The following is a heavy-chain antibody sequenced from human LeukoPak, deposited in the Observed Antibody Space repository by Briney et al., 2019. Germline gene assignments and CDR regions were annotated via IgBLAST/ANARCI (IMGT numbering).Heavy chain of an antibody. Sequence: KPSETLSLTCAVYGGSFSGYYWSWIRQPPGKGLEWIGEINHSGSTNYNPSLKGRVTISVDTSKNQFSLKLSSVTAADTAVYYCARGGFLEWLFAFDYWGQGTLVTVSS. D-gene: IGHD3-3*01. CDR2: INHSGST. CDR1: GGSFSGYY. CDR3: ARGGFLEWLFAFDY. J-gene: IGHJ4*02. V-gene: IGHV4-34*01.